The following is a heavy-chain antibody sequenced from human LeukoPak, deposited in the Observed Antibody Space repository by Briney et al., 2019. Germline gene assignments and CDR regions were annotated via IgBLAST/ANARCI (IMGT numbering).Heavy chain of an antibody. CDR1: GGTFSSYG. V-gene: IGHV1-69*01. Sequence: GSSVKVSCKASGGTFSSYGFSWVRQAPGQGLEWVGGIIPIFGTANYAQKFQGRVTITADESTSTAYMELSSLRSEDTAVYYCVRDSHRIYSYGLFDYWGQGTLVTVSS. D-gene: IGHD5-18*01. J-gene: IGHJ4*02. CDR3: VRDSHRIYSYGLFDY. CDR2: IIPIFGTA.